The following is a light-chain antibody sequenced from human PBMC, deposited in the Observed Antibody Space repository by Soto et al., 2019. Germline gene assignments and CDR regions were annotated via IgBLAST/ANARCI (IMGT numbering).Light chain of an antibody. CDR1: SSDVGGYNY. CDR2: DVS. Sequence: QSALTQPASVSGSPGQSITISCTGTSSDVGGYNYVTWYQQHPGNAPKLMIYDVSNRPSGVPNRFSGSKSGNTASLTISGLQAEDAADYYCSSYRSSNTVVFGGGTKLTVL. CDR3: SSYRSSNTVV. J-gene: IGLJ2*01. V-gene: IGLV2-14*01.